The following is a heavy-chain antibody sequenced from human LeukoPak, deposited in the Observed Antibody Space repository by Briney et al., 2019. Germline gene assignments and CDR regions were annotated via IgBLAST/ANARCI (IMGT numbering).Heavy chain of an antibody. V-gene: IGHV4-59*01. CDR2: IYYSGST. CDR3: ARDFLV. CDR1: GGSISSYY. Sequence: SETLSLTCTVSGGSISSYYWSWIRQPPGKGLEWIGYIYYSGSTNHNPSLKSRVTISVDTFKNQFSLKLSSVIAADMAVYYCARDFLVWGQGTLVTVSS. J-gene: IGHJ4*02. D-gene: IGHD6-13*01.